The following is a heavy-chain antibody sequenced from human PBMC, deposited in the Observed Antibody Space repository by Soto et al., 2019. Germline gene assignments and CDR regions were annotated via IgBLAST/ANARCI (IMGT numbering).Heavy chain of an antibody. V-gene: IGHV4-59*01. CDR2: IDYSGTT. CDR3: ARHQNWGWGDVFDI. D-gene: IGHD7-27*01. Sequence: QVQLQESGPGLVEPSETLSLTCTVSGGSISSDYWSWIRQPPGKGLEWMGYIDYSGTTNYNPSLKSRVTISRDTSKNQFSLRLSSVTAADTAVYYCARHQNWGWGDVFDIWGQGTMVTVSS. CDR1: GGSISSDY. J-gene: IGHJ3*02.